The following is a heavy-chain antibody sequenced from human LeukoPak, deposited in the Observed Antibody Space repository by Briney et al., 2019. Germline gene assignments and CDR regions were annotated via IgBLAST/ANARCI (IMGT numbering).Heavy chain of an antibody. Sequence: PSETLSLTCTVSGGSISSYYWSWIRQPPGKGLEWIGYIYYSGSTNYNPSLKSRVTISVDTSKNQFSLKLSSVTAADTAVYYCARAPGGSYSYFDYWGQGTLVTVSS. CDR1: GGSISSYY. V-gene: IGHV4-59*01. J-gene: IGHJ4*02. CDR2: IYYSGST. D-gene: IGHD1-26*01. CDR3: ARAPGGSYSYFDY.